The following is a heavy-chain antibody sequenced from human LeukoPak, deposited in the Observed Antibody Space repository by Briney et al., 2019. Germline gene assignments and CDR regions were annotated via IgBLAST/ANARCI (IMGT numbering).Heavy chain of an antibody. V-gene: IGHV3-7*01. D-gene: IGHD3-10*01. Sequence: GGSLRLSCAASGFTFSSYWMSWVRQAPGKGLEWVANIKQDGSEKYYVDSVKGRFTISRDNAKNSLYLQMNSLRAEDTAVYYCARGRSGSYYSYFDYWGQGTLVTVSS. CDR3: ARGRSGSYYSYFDY. CDR1: GFTFSSYW. CDR2: IKQDGSEK. J-gene: IGHJ4*02.